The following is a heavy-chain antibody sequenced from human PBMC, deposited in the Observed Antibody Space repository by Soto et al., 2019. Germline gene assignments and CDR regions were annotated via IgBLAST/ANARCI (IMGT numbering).Heavy chain of an antibody. V-gene: IGHV3-21*01. CDR3: SGCSGGACHRNYGMDV. D-gene: IGHD2-15*01. J-gene: IGHJ6*02. Sequence: EVHLVESGGGLVKPGGSLRLSCAVSGFPFSSCTMNWVRQAPGKGLEWVSSISPSTSHIYYTDSVKGRFTISRDNAKNTRFLQMNSLRAEVTAVYYCSGCSGGACHRNYGMDVWGQGTTVNVSS. CDR2: ISPSTSHI. CDR1: GFPFSSCT.